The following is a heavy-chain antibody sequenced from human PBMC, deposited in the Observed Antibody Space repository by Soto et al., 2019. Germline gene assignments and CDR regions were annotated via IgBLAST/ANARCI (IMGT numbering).Heavy chain of an antibody. J-gene: IGHJ3*02. CDR2: ISGSGDST. D-gene: IGHD2-2*01. V-gene: IGHV3-23*01. Sequence: EVQMLESGGGLAQPGGSLRLSCAGSGFTFSNYVMSWVRQAPGKGLEWVSDISGSGDSTLYADSVKGRFTLSRDNSKNTLYLQINGLRAEDTAVYYCAKGRQCSSTVCRDAFDIWGQGTVVTVSS. CDR1: GFTFSNYV. CDR3: AKGRQCSSTVCRDAFDI.